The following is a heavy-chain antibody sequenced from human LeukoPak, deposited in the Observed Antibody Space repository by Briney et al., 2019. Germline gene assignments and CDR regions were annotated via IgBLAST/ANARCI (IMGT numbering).Heavy chain of an antibody. V-gene: IGHV4-4*07. CDR2: IYTSGST. Sequence: SETLSLTCTVSGGSISSYYWSWIRQPAGKGLEWIGRIYTSGSTNYNPSLKSRVTMSVDTSKNQFSLKLSSVTAADTAVYYCARARAVAGPYYFDYWGQGTLVTASS. CDR1: GGSISSYY. CDR3: ARARAVAGPYYFDY. J-gene: IGHJ4*02. D-gene: IGHD6-19*01.